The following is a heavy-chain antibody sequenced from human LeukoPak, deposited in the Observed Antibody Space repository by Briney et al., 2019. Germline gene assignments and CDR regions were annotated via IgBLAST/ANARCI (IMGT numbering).Heavy chain of an antibody. CDR3: ARPVVAATTPDTFDI. D-gene: IGHD2-15*01. CDR1: GYTFTSYY. J-gene: IGHJ3*02. V-gene: IGHV1-46*01. Sequence: ASVKVSCKASGYTFTSYYMHWVRQAPGQGLEWMGIINPIGGSTSYAQKFQGRVTMTRDMSTSTVYMELSSLRSEDTAVYYCARPVVAATTPDTFDIWGQGTMVTVSS. CDR2: INPIGGST.